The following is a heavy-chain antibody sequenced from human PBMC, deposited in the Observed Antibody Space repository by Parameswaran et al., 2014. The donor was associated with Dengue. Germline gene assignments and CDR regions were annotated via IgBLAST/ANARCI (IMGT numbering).Heavy chain of an antibody. Sequence: KWIRQSPSRGLEWLGRTYYRSKWYNDYAVSVKSRITINPDTSKNQFSLQLNSVTPEDTAVYSCASVAVAGRGFDYWARNTGHRLL. CDR3: ASVAVAGRGFDY. CDR2: TYYRSKWYN. J-gene: IGHJ4*01. D-gene: IGHD6-19*01. V-gene: IGHV6-1*01.